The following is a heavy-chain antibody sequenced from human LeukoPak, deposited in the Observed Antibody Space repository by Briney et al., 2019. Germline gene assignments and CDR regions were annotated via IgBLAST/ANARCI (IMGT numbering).Heavy chain of an antibody. Sequence: SETLSLTCAVSGDSIGRGSYYWGWIRQPAGKAPEWIGRIFNTGSTSYNPSLKSRVTISVDTSKNQFSLKLSSVTAADTAVYYCASTSGTRYSSSWFYFDYWGQGTLVTVSS. CDR3: ASTSGTRYSSSWFYFDY. V-gene: IGHV4-61*02. J-gene: IGHJ4*02. D-gene: IGHD6-13*01. CDR1: GDSIGRGSYY. CDR2: IFNTGST.